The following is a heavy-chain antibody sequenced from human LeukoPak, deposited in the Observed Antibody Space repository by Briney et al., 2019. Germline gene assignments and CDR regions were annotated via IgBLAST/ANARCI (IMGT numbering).Heavy chain of an antibody. CDR1: GGSFSDYY. J-gene: IGHJ4*02. CDR2: INHSGST. D-gene: IGHD3-9*01. Sequence: SETLSLTCAVYGGSFSDYYWSWIRRPPGKGLEWIGEINHSGSTNYNPSLKSRVTISVDTSKNQFSLKLNSVTAADTAVYYCARGYFDWFLDNWGRGTLVTVSS. CDR3: ARGYFDWFLDN. V-gene: IGHV4-34*01.